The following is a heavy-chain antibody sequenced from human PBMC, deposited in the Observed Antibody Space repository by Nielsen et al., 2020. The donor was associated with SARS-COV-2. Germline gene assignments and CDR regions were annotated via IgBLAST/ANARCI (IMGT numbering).Heavy chain of an antibody. J-gene: IGHJ6*02. Sequence: GGSLRLSCAASGFTFSSYWMHWVRQAPGKGLVWVSRINSDGSSTSYADSVKGRFTISRDNAKNTLYLQMNSLRAEDTAVYYCARGSVVVVTHWSHGMDVWGQGTTVTVSS. CDR3: ARGSVVVVTHWSHGMDV. CDR1: GFTFSSYW. D-gene: IGHD2-15*01. V-gene: IGHV3-74*01. CDR2: INSDGSST.